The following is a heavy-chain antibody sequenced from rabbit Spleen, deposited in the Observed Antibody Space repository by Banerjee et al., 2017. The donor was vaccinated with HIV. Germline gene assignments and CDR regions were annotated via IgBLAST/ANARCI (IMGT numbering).Heavy chain of an antibody. J-gene: IGHJ6*01. V-gene: IGHV1S45*01. CDR2: VPGSSSGFT. Sequence: EQLEESGGGLVKPEGSLTLTCKASGVSLNDKDVMCWVRQAPGKGLEWISCVPGSSSGFTYSATWAKGRFTCSKTSSTTVTLQMTSLTVADTANYFCARDTGSSFSSYGMDLWARGPSSPS. CDR1: GVSLNDKDV. D-gene: IGHD8-1*01. CDR3: ARDTGSSFSSYGMDL.